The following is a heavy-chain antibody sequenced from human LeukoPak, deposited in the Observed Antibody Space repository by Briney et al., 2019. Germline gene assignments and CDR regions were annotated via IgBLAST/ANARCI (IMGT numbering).Heavy chain of an antibody. V-gene: IGHV3-23*01. CDR1: GFAFGNYG. Sequence: PGGSLGLTCTGSGFAFGNYGMTWVRQPPGKGLEWVSAITGSGGTTRYTDSVTGRFSISRDNSGNTLFLQMNSLRAEDTAVYYCAKDPNGDYLGAFDFWGPGTLVTVSS. CDR3: AKDPNGDYLGAFDF. D-gene: IGHD4-17*01. J-gene: IGHJ3*01. CDR2: ITGSGGTT.